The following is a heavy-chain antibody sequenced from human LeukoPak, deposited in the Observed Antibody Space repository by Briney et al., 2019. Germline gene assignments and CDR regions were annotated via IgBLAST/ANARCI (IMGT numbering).Heavy chain of an antibody. Sequence: GESLKISCRGSGYSFTSYWISWVRQMPGKGLVWMGRIDPSDSYTNYSPSFQGHVTISTDKSISTAYLQWSSLKASDSAMYYYARTQRETFYNDYWGQGTLVTVSS. J-gene: IGHJ4*02. CDR3: ARTQRETFYNDY. D-gene: IGHD3-10*01. V-gene: IGHV5-10-1*01. CDR2: IDPSDSYT. CDR1: GYSFTSYW.